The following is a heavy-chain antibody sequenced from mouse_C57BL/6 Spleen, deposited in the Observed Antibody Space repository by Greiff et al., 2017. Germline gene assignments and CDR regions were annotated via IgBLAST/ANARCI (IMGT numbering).Heavy chain of an antibody. J-gene: IGHJ2*01. CDR3: ARRRTSVVATFDY. Sequence: VHLQQSVAELVKPGASVKISCKASGYTFTDYYINWVKQRPGQGLEWIGKIGPGSGSTYYNEKFKGKATLTADKSSSTAYMQLSSLTSEDSAVYFCARRRTSVVATFDYWGQGTTLTVSS. V-gene: IGHV1-77*01. CDR1: GYTFTDYY. CDR2: IGPGSGST. D-gene: IGHD1-1*01.